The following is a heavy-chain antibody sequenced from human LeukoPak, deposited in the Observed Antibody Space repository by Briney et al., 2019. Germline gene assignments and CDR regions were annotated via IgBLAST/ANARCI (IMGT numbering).Heavy chain of an antibody. CDR2: FDPEDGET. Sequence: ASVKVSCKVSGYTLTELSMHWVRQAPGKGLEWMGGFDPEDGETIYAQKFQGRVTMTEDTSTDTAYMELSSLRSEDTAVYYCALTRSYYYDSSTFGGFFDYWGQGTLVTVSS. V-gene: IGHV1-24*01. D-gene: IGHD3-22*01. CDR1: GYTLTELS. CDR3: ALTRSYYYDSSTFGGFFDY. J-gene: IGHJ4*02.